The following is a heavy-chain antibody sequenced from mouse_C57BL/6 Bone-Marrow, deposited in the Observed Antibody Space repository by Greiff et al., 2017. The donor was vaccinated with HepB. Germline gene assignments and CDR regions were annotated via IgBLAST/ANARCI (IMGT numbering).Heavy chain of an antibody. J-gene: IGHJ2*01. CDR1: GYTFTDYY. CDR2: INPNNGGT. CDR3: ARGAYYGNYPYYFDY. D-gene: IGHD2-1*01. Sequence: VQLQQSGPELVKPGASVKISCKASGYTFTDYYMNWVKQSHGKSLEWIGDINPNNGGTSYNQKFKGKATLTVDKSSSTAYMELRSLTSEDSAVYYCARGAYYGNYPYYFDYWGQGTTLTVSS. V-gene: IGHV1-26*01.